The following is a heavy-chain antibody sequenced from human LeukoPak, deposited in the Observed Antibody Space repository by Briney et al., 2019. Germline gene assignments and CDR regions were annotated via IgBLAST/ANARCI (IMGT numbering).Heavy chain of an antibody. Sequence: PGGSLRLSRAASGFPLRSYLMTWVRQAPGKGLEWVATIKQVGSEKYYVDSVKGRFTISRDNAKSSLYLQMAGLRAEDTAVYCWASQYSSSWRQHWGQGTLVTVSS. CDR1: GFPLRSYL. CDR2: IKQVGSEK. J-gene: IGHJ1*01. CDR3: ASQYSSSWRQH. D-gene: IGHD6-13*01. V-gene: IGHV3-7*02.